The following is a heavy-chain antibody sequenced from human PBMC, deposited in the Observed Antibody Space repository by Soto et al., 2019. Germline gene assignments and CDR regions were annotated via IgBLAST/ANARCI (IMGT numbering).Heavy chain of an antibody. V-gene: IGHV4-30-4*01. J-gene: IGHJ4*02. CDR2: ISNSGST. CDR1: GGSVTSDEDY. CDR3: ATESGSTYGYFDH. D-gene: IGHD5-18*01. Sequence: SETLSLTCTVSGGSVTSDEDYWTWIRQSPGKGLEWIGYISNSGSTGYNPSLKTRLPMSVDRSKNQFTLRLTSVTAADTAVYFCATESGSTYGYFDHWGQGTQVTVSS.